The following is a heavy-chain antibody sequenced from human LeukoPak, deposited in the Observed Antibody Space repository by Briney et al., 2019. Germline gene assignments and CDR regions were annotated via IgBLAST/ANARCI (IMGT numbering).Heavy chain of an antibody. CDR2: IYTSGST. J-gene: IGHJ5*02. D-gene: IGHD1-1*01. V-gene: IGHV4-61*02. CDR1: GGSISSGSYY. Sequence: SETLSLTCTVSGGSISSGSYYWSWIRQPAGKGLEWIGRIYTSGSTNYNPSLKSRVTISVDTSKNQFSLKLSSVTAADTAVYYCARGQNWDDGLLNWFDPWGQGTLVTVSS. CDR3: ARGQNWDDGLLNWFDP.